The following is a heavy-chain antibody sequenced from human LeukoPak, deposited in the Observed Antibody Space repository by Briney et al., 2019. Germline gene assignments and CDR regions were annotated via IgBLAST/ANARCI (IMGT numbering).Heavy chain of an antibody. CDR2: IYYSGST. Sequence: SETLSLTCTVSGGSISSYYWSWIRQPPGKGLEWMGYIYYSGSTNYNPSLKSRVTISVDTSKNQSSLKLSSVTAADTAVYYCAKDLYSSSWYDYWGQGTLVTVS. D-gene: IGHD6-13*01. CDR1: GGSISSYY. J-gene: IGHJ4*02. V-gene: IGHV4-59*01. CDR3: AKDLYSSSWYDY.